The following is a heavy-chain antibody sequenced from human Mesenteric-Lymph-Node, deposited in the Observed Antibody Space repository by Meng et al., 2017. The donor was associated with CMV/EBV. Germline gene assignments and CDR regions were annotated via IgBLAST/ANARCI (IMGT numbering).Heavy chain of an antibody. Sequence: GESLKISCAASGFTFSSFAMTWVRQAPGKGLEWVAVIYSGGTTTHYADSVKGRFTIPRDNSKNTLYLQMNSLRAEDTAVYYCAKDSYGDYVTNYFDYWGQGTLVTVSS. D-gene: IGHD4-17*01. CDR3: AKDSYGDYVTNYFDY. V-gene: IGHV3-23*03. J-gene: IGHJ4*02. CDR1: GFTFSSFA. CDR2: IYSGGTTT.